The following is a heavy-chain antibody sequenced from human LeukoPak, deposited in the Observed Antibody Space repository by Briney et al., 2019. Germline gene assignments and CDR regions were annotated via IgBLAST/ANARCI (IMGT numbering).Heavy chain of an antibody. V-gene: IGHV1-3*01. D-gene: IGHD6-19*01. CDR2: INAGNGNT. CDR1: GQTFPLET. J-gene: IGHJ4*02. Sequence: GASVHCSCQASGQTFPLETMHWGGPAPRQRREWMGWINAGNGNTKYSQKFQGRVTITRDTSASTAYMELSSLRSEDTAVYYCARDPPAVGFDYWGQGTLVTVSS. CDR3: ARDPPAVGFDY.